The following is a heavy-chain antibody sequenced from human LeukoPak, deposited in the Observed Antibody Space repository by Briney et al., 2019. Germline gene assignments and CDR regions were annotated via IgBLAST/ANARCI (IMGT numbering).Heavy chain of an antibody. Sequence: GGALRLSCAASGFTFNNYWMSWVGQAPGKGLQGVANIKEDGSAKFYVDSVKGRFTVSRDNTKNSLYLQMNSLRVEDTAVYYCARGDFSDNGDYVDAFDVWGQGTLVTVSS. J-gene: IGHJ3*01. CDR3: ARGDFSDNGDYVDAFDV. CDR1: GFTFNNYW. D-gene: IGHD4-17*01. CDR2: IKEDGSAK. V-gene: IGHV3-7*01.